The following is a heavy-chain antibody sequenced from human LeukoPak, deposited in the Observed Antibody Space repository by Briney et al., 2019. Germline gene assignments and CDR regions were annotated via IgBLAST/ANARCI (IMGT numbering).Heavy chain of an antibody. CDR3: ARDHSGYCLFDY. V-gene: IGHV4-4*07. Sequence: PSETLPLTCTVSSGSINTYYWSWVRQPAGKGLEWIGHIYTSGNTNYNPSLKSRVTMSVDTSKNQFSLKLSSVTAADTAVYYCARDHSGYCLFDYWGQGTLVTVSS. CDR1: SGSINTYY. J-gene: IGHJ4*02. D-gene: IGHD3-22*01. CDR2: IYTSGNT.